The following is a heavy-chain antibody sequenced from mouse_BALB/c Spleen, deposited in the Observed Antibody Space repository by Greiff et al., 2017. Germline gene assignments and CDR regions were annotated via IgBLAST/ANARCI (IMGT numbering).Heavy chain of an antibody. V-gene: IGHV6-6*02. Sequence: EVKLEESGGGLVQPGGSMKLSCVASGFTFSNYWMNWVRQSPEKGLEWVAEIRLKSNNYATHYAESVKGRFTISRDDSKSSVYLQMNNLRAEDTGIYYCTRRGTGTSYFDYWGQGTTLTVSS. D-gene: IGHD4-1*01. CDR3: TRRGTGTSYFDY. CDR2: IRLKSNNYAT. J-gene: IGHJ2*01. CDR1: GFTFSNYW.